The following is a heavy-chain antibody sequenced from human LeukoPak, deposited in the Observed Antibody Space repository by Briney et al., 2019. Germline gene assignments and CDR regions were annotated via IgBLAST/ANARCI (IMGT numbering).Heavy chain of an antibody. J-gene: IGHJ3*01. D-gene: IGHD1-1*01. CDR2: INHSGST. CDR1: GGSFSGYY. V-gene: IGHV4-34*01. CDR3: ARQRSRALDL. Sequence: SETLSITYAEYGGSFSGYYWSLIRQPPGKRLEWIGEINHSGSTNYNPSLKSRVTISVDTSKNQFSLKLSSVTAADTAVYYCARQRSRALDLWGQGTMVTVSS.